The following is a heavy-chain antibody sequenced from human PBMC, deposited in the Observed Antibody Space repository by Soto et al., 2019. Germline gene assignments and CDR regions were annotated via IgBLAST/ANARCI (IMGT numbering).Heavy chain of an antibody. J-gene: IGHJ6*02. CDR3: AREQWLKRGDYYYGLDV. CDR1: GDSVSSNSAA. CDR2: TYYRSKWYN. D-gene: IGHD6-19*01. Sequence: SQTLSRTCAISGDSVSSNSAAWNWIRQSPSRGLEWLGRTYYRSKWYNDYAVSVKSRIIINPDTSKNQFSLQLNSVTPEDTAVYYCAREQWLKRGDYYYGLDVWGQGTTVTVSS. V-gene: IGHV6-1*01.